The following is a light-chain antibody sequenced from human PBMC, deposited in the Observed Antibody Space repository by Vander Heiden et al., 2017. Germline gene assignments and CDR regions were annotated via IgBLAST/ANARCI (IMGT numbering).Light chain of an antibody. CDR1: SLRSCY. CDR2: DKN. J-gene: IGLJ2*01. V-gene: IGLV3-19*01. Sequence: SSEPPPAPAVSLALGQTVRTTCQGDSLRSCYASWYQQKPGQAAVLVINDKNNRPSGSPDRFSGASSGNTASLTITGAQAEEEADDYCNSRDSSGNHLVVFGGGTKLTVL. CDR3: NSRDSSGNHLVV.